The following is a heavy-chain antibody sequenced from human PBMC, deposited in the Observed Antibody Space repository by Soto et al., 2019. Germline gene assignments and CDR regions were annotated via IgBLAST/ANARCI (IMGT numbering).Heavy chain of an antibody. CDR2: INHSGST. CDR1: GGSFSGHY. CDR3: ARAATIFGVVITLNWFDP. J-gene: IGHJ5*02. D-gene: IGHD3-3*01. Sequence: SETLSLTCAVYGGSFSGHYWSWIRQPPGKGLEWIGEINHSGSTNYNPSHKSRVTISVDTSKNQLSLKLSSVTAADTAVYYCARAATIFGVVITLNWFDPWGQGTLVTVSS. V-gene: IGHV4-34*01.